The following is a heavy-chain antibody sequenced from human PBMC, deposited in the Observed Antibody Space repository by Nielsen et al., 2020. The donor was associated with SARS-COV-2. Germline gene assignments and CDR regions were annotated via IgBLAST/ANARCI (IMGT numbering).Heavy chain of an antibody. V-gene: IGHV3-74*01. D-gene: IGHD3-3*01. J-gene: IGHJ4*02. Sequence: GESLKISCAASGFTFSSYWMHWVRQAPGKGLVRVSRINSDGSSTSYADSVKGRFTISRDNAKNTLYLQMNSLRAEDTAVYYCARDAYDFPPNSFDYWGQGTLVTVSS. CDR1: GFTFSSYW. CDR3: ARDAYDFPPNSFDY. CDR2: INSDGSST.